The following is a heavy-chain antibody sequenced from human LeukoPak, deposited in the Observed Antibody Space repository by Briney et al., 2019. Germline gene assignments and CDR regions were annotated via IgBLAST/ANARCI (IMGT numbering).Heavy chain of an antibody. CDR3: ARVGGIVVVTEDAFDI. CDR2: FYYSGST. CDR1: GGSIRGNN. Sequence: PSETLSLTCTVSGGSIRGNNGTWIGQPPGKGLEGMGIFYYSGSTNYNPSLKSRVTISVDTSKNQFSLKLSSVTAADTAVYYCARVGGIVVVTEDAFDIWGQGTMVTVSS. J-gene: IGHJ3*02. D-gene: IGHD2-21*02. V-gene: IGHV4-59*13.